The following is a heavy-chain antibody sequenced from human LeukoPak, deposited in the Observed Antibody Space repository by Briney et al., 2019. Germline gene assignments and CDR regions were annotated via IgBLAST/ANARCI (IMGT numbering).Heavy chain of an antibody. V-gene: IGHV4-59*01. J-gene: IGHJ4*02. CDR1: GDSIY. Sequence: SETLSLTCSVSGDSIYWSWVRQSPGKGLQWIGTVFSGGATSYSPSLASRVTMSLDESKSHFSLKLSSVTAADTAIYYCAIVTSHPRYFDRWGQGTLVTVSS. D-gene: IGHD3-9*01. CDR3: AIVTSHPRYFDR. CDR2: VFSGGAT.